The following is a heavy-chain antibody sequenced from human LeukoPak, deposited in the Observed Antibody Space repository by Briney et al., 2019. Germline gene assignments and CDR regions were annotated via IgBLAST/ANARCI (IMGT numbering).Heavy chain of an antibody. CDR1: GFTFSSYS. J-gene: IGHJ4*02. CDR3: ARDYCSGGSCYSGGFDY. CDR2: ISSSSSYI. Sequence: GGSLRLSCAASGFTFSSYSMNWVRQAPGKGLKWVSSISSSSSYIYYADSVKGRFTISRDNAKNSLYLQMNSLRAEDTAVYYCARDYCSGGSCYSGGFDYWGQGTLVTVSS. D-gene: IGHD2-15*01. V-gene: IGHV3-21*01.